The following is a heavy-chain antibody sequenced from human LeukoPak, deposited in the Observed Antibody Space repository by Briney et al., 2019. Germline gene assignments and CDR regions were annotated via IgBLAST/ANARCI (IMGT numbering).Heavy chain of an antibody. V-gene: IGHV4-61*02. D-gene: IGHD6-19*01. CDR3: ASIAVAAHYYYYYMDV. CDR2: IYTSGST. CDR1: GGSISSGSYY. Sequence: TSQTLSLTCTVSGGSISSGSYYRSWIRQPAGKGLEWIGRIYTSGSTNYNPSLKSRVTISVDTSKNQFSLKLSSVTAADTAVYYCASIAVAAHYYYYYMDVWGKGTTVTVSS. J-gene: IGHJ6*03.